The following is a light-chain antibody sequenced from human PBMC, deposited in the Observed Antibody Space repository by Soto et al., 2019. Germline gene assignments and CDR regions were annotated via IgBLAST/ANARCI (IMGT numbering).Light chain of an antibody. Sequence: QTVVTQEPSFSVSPGGTVTLTCGLSSGPVFTSSYPNWYQQTPGQAPRTLIFNTNTRSSGVPDRFSGSILGDKAALTLTGAQADDDSYYYCLLYLGGGIWVFGGGTKVTVL. V-gene: IGLV8-61*01. CDR2: NTN. CDR3: LLYLGGGIWV. CDR1: SGPVFTSSY. J-gene: IGLJ3*02.